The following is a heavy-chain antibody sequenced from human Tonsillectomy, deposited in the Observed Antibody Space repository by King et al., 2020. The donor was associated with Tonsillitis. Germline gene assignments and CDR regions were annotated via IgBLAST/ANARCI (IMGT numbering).Heavy chain of an antibody. CDR1: GGSISSGTYY. D-gene: IGHD3-10*01. Sequence: QLQESGPGLVKPSQTLSLTCTVSGGSISSGTYYWNWIRQPAGKRLEWIGRIYTSGNTNYNTSLESRVTISVDTSKNQFSLKLSSVTAADTAVYYCAREGRLGHYYYYYYMDVWGKGTTVTVSS. J-gene: IGHJ6*03. CDR3: AREGRLGHYYYYYYMDV. CDR2: IYTSGNT. V-gene: IGHV4-61*02.